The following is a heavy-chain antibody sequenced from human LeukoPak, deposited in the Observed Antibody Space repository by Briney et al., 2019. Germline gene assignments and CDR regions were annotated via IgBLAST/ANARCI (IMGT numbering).Heavy chain of an antibody. CDR2: IKLDGSEK. D-gene: IGHD3-3*01. Sequence: GGSLRLSCVAPGFTFGKYWMSWVRQAPGKGLEWVANIKLDGSEKNYVDSVKGRFTISRDNTKNSLYLQMNSLRVEDTAVFYCARDQYDTWSRRGNFDSWGQGTLVIVSS. J-gene: IGHJ4*02. CDR1: GFTFGKYW. CDR3: ARDQYDTWSRRGNFDS. V-gene: IGHV3-7*03.